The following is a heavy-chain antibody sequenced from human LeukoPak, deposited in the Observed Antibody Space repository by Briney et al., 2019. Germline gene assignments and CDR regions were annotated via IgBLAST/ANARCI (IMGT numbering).Heavy chain of an antibody. CDR2: MHPNSGDT. CDR1: GYTFAGYD. V-gene: IGHV1-8*01. Sequence: ASVKVSSKTSGYTFAGYDINWVRQAAGQGFEWMGWMHPNSGDTGYAHNLQGRITITRDSSTATVFMELSSLRSEDTAMYYCARGRLNGNVDFWGQGTLVTVSS. D-gene: IGHD1-20*01. J-gene: IGHJ4*02. CDR3: ARGRLNGNVDF.